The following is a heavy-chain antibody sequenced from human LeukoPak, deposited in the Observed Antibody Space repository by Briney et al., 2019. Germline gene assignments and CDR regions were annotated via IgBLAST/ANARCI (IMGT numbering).Heavy chain of an antibody. CDR3: ARHVTIERKFDY. V-gene: IGHV4-59*08. CDR2: IYYSGST. Sequence: PSETLSLTCTVSGGSISSYYSSWIAQPPGKGLEWIGYIYYSGSTNYNPSLKSRVTISVDTSKNQFSLKLSSVTAADTAVYYCARHVTIERKFDYWGQGSLVTVSS. J-gene: IGHJ4*02. D-gene: IGHD2-21*02. CDR1: GGSISSYY.